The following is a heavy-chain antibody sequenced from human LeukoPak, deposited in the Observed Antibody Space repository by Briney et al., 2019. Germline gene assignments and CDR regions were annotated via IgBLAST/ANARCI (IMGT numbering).Heavy chain of an antibody. CDR1: GDSVSSNSAA. V-gene: IGHV6-1*01. J-gene: IGHJ3*02. Sequence: SQTLSLTCAISGDSVSSNSAAWNWVRQSPSRGLEWLGSTYHRSKWYNDYALSVKSRISVNPDTPKNQFSLQLNSVTPEDTAVYYCARFPYSSSTFRAFDIWGQGTMVTVSS. CDR2: TYHRSKWYN. D-gene: IGHD6-6*01. CDR3: ARFPYSSSTFRAFDI.